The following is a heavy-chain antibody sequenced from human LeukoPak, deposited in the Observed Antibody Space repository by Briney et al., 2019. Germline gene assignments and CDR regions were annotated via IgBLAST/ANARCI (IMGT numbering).Heavy chain of an antibody. CDR3: ASSHWGYQLDY. Sequence: PGRSLRLSCAASGFSFSSYAMHWVRQAPGKGLEWVANIKQDGSEKYYVDSVKGRFTISRDNAKNSLYLQMNSLRAEDTAVYYCASSHWGYQLDYWGQGTLVTVSS. V-gene: IGHV3-7*01. CDR1: GFSFSSYA. J-gene: IGHJ4*02. D-gene: IGHD7-27*01. CDR2: IKQDGSEK.